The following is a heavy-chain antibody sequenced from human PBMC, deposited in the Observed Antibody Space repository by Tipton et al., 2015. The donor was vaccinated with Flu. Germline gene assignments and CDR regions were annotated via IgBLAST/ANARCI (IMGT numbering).Heavy chain of an antibody. CDR1: GDSIGSPYF. J-gene: IGHJ5*01. V-gene: IGHV4-38-2*01. CDR2: VHRSGNG. Sequence: TLSLTCSVSGDSIGSPYFWGWIRKPPGGGLEWIGNVHRSGNGYYKPSLKSRVRISVDTSKNQFSLELTSVTAADTAVYYCARREYSNYVSVPKNWFDSWGQGILVTVSS. CDR3: ARREYSNYVSVPKNWFDS. D-gene: IGHD4-11*01.